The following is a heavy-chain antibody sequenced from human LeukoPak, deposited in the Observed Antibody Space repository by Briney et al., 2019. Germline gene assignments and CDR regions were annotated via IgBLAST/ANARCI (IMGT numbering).Heavy chain of an antibody. J-gene: IGHJ3*02. CDR1: GGSISSYY. CDR3: ARESGSSLNDAFDI. V-gene: IGHV4-59*08. Sequence: SETLSLTCTVSGGSISSYYWSWIRQPPGKGLEWIGYISYSGSTNYKSSLKSQVTISVDTSKNQFSLKLSSVTAADTAVYYCARESGSSLNDAFDIWGQGTMVTVSS. CDR2: ISYSGST. D-gene: IGHD3-10*01.